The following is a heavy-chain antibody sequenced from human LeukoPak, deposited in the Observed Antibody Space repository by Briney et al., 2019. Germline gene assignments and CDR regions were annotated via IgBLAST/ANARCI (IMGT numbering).Heavy chain of an antibody. V-gene: IGHV3-15*01. CDR3: STDKYGSGSHLDY. D-gene: IGHD3-10*01. Sequence: PGGSLRLSCAASGFTFSHAWMSWVRQASGKGLEWVGRIRSNTDGGTTDYGASVKGRFTISRDDSKNTLYLQMNSLKTEDTAVYYCSTDKYGSGSHLDYWGQGILVTVSS. CDR2: IRSNTDGGTT. J-gene: IGHJ4*02. CDR1: GFTFSHAW.